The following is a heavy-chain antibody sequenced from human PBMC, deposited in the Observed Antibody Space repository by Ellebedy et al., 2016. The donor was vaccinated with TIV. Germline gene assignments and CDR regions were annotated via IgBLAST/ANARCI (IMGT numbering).Heavy chain of an antibody. Sequence: PGGSLRLSCTASGFTFRTYGMHWVRQAPGKGLEGVAVIWYDGSNGYYADSLKGRFTISKDNSKSTLYLQMNSLRAEDTAVYYCGKDRNRNWSIDYWGQGTLVTVSS. CDR1: GFTFRTYG. J-gene: IGHJ4*02. CDR2: IWYDGSNG. V-gene: IGHV3-30*02. D-gene: IGHD2/OR15-2a*01. CDR3: GKDRNRNWSIDY.